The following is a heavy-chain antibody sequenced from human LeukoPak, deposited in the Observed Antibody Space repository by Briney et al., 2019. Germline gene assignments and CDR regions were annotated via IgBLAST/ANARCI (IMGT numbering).Heavy chain of an antibody. Sequence: GGSLRLSCAASGFTFSSYAMSWVRQAPGKGLEWVSSIRGSGGGTYYADSVKGRFTISRDNSKNTLYLQMNSLRDEDTALYYCAKAGIGVVGYFDYWGQGTLVTVSS. D-gene: IGHD6-19*01. CDR3: AKAGIGVVGYFDY. V-gene: IGHV3-23*01. J-gene: IGHJ4*02. CDR1: GFTFSSYA. CDR2: IRGSGGGT.